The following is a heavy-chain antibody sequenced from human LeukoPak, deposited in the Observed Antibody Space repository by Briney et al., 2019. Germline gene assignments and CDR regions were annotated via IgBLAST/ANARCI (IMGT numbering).Heavy chain of an antibody. J-gene: IGHJ5*02. D-gene: IGHD4-17*01. CDR3: ARVEAVTNSNWSDP. V-gene: IGHV1-2*06. CDR2: IHPNSGAT. Sequence: ASVKVSCKASGYTFTGYYLHWVRQAPGQGLEWMGRIHPNSGATNSAQKFQGRVTMTRDTSITTAYMELSRLTSDDTAVYYCARVEAVTNSNWSDPWGQGTLVTVSS. CDR1: GYTFTGYY.